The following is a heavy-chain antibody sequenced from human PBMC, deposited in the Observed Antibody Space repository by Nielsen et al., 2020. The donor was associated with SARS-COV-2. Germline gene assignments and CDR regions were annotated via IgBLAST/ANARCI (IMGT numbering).Heavy chain of an antibody. J-gene: IGHJ4*02. CDR3: VRLNRRILTPLALASLRFDY. V-gene: IGHV4-39*02. CDR1: GDSISSSNW. CDR2: IYYSGIT. Sequence: SETLSLTCAVSGDSISSSNWWSWVRQPPGKGLEWIASIYYSGITYYNTSLKSRVTISIDTSKNHFSLRLNSVAAADTAVYYCVRLNRRILTPLALASLRFDYWGQGSLVTVSS. D-gene: IGHD3-3*02.